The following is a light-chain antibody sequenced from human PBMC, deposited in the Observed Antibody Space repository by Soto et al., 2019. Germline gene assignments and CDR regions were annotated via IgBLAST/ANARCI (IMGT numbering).Light chain of an antibody. J-gene: IGKJ1*01. CDR1: QYISRN. CDR3: QHTYVILWA. V-gene: IGKV1-39*01. CDR2: GSS. Sequence: DIQMTQSPSSLSASVGDRVTITCRASQYISRNLNWYQHKPGKAPNLLIFGSSTLQTGVPSRFSGSGSGTDFTLTISNLQPEDFATYYCQHTYVILWAFGQGTNVEIK.